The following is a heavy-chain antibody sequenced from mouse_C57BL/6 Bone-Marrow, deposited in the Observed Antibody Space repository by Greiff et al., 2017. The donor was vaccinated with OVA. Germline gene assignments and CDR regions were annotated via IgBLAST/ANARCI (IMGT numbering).Heavy chain of an antibody. CDR1: GYTFTSYW. CDR2: IHPSDSDT. Sequence: VKLQQPGAELVKPGASVKVSCKASGYTFTSYWMHWVKQRPGQGLEWIGRIHPSDSDTNSNQKFKGKDTLTVDKSSSTAYMQLSSLTSADSALYYCAKYVSKGYWGQGTTLTVSS. J-gene: IGHJ2*01. CDR3: AKYVSKGY. D-gene: IGHD1-1*01. V-gene: IGHV1-74*01.